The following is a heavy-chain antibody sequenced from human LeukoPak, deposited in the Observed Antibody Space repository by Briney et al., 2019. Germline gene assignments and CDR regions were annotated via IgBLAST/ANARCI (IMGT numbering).Heavy chain of an antibody. D-gene: IGHD3-9*01. CDR2: ISYDGSNK. V-gene: IGHV3-30*03. Sequence: GGSLRLSCAASGFTFSRYGMHWVRQAPGKGLEWVAVISYDGSNKYYADSVKGRFTISRDNSKNTLYLQMNSLRAEDTAVYYCARGGQYYDILTGYSGYYYMDVWGKGTTVTVSS. CDR3: ARGGQYYDILTGYSGYYYMDV. CDR1: GFTFSRYG. J-gene: IGHJ6*03.